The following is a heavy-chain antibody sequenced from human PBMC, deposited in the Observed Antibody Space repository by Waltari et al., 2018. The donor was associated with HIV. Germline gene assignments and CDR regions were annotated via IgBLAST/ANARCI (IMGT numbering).Heavy chain of an antibody. J-gene: IGHJ4*02. CDR2: ISSSSSTI. D-gene: IGHD3-22*01. V-gene: IGHV3-48*04. CDR3: ARETYYYDSSGPYFDY. CDR1: GFTFPSYG. Sequence: EVQLVESGGGLVQPGGSLRLSCADSGFTFPSYGMTWVRQAPGKGLEWVSFISSSSSTIYYADSVKGRFTISRDNAKNSLYLQMNSLRAEDTAVYYCARETYYYDSSGPYFDYWGQGTLVTVSS.